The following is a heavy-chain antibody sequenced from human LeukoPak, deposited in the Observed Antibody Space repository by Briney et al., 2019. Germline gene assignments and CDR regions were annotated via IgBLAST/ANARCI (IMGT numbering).Heavy chain of an antibody. D-gene: IGHD5-24*01. Sequence: GVCLRLSCAASGFTVSSNYMSWVRQAPGKGLEWVSVIYSGGSTNYADSVKGGFTISRDSSKNTLYLQMNSLRAEDTAVYYCARDLGGRMGLSAVWGQGTTVTVSS. CDR1: GFTVSSNY. V-gene: IGHV3-53*01. CDR2: IYSGGST. CDR3: ARDLGGRMGLSAV. J-gene: IGHJ6*02.